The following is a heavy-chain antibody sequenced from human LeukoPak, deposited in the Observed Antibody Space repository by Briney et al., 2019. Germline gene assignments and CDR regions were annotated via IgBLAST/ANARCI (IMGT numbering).Heavy chain of an antibody. V-gene: IGHV3-30*03. CDR2: ISYDGSNK. CDR1: GFTFSDHG. Sequence: GGSLRLSCAASGFTFSDHGMHWVRQAPGKGLEWLAVISYDGSNKYYTDSVKGRFTISRDNSKNTLFLQMNSLRVEDTAVFYYARDMSGGVGALLGYWGQGTLVTVSS. J-gene: IGHJ4*02. CDR3: ARDMSGGVGALLGY. D-gene: IGHD1-26*01.